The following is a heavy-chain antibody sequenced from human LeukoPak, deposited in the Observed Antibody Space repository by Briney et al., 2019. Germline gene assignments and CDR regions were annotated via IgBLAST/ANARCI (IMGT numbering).Heavy chain of an antibody. D-gene: IGHD2-15*01. CDR1: GFTFSGYG. V-gene: IGHV3-23*01. J-gene: IGHJ4*02. CDR3: AKGVGYCSGGSCQQFDY. CDR2: ISGSGGST. Sequence: GGSLRLSCAASGFTFSGYGMSWVRQAPGKGLKWASAISGSGGSTYYADSVKGRITISRDNSKNTLYLQMNSLRAEDTAVYYCAKGVGYCSGGSCQQFDYWGQGTLVTVSS.